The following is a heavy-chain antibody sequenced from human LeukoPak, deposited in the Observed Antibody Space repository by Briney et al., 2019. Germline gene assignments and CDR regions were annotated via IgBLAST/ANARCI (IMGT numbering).Heavy chain of an antibody. D-gene: IGHD1-14*01. V-gene: IGHV4-4*07. Sequence: PSETLSLTCTVSGGSISSYYWSWIRQPAGKGLEWIGRIRTSGATNYNPSLKSRVTMSVDLSKDQFSLKLTSVTAADTALYYCASAIDGSTNLLAFNVWGQGTMVTVSS. J-gene: IGHJ3*01. CDR1: GGSISSYY. CDR3: ASAIDGSTNLLAFNV. CDR2: IRTSGAT.